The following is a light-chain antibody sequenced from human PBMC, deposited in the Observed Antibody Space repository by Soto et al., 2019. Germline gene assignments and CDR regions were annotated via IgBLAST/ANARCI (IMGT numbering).Light chain of an antibody. CDR2: GAS. J-gene: IGKJ5*01. CDR1: QSVSSSY. Sequence: EIVSTQSPGTLSLSPGERATLSCRASQSVSSSYLAWYQQKPGQAPRLLIYGASSRATGIPDRFTGSGSETSFTLTISRLEPEDFALYYCQHYQSGHPITFGQGTRLEIK. V-gene: IGKV3-20*01. CDR3: QHYQSGHPIT.